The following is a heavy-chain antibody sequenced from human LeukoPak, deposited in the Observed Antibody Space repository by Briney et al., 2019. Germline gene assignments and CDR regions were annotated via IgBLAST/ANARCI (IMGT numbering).Heavy chain of an antibody. D-gene: IGHD2-2*01. J-gene: IGHJ5*02. V-gene: IGHV1-24*01. CDR1: GYTLTELS. CDR3: ATGPPAVVPVLPFDP. Sequence: ASVTVSCKVSGYTLTELSMHWVRQAPGKGLEWMGGFDPEDGETIYAQKFQGRVTMTEDTSTDTAYMELSSLRSEDTAVYYCATGPPAVVPVLPFDPWGQGTLVTVSS. CDR2: FDPEDGET.